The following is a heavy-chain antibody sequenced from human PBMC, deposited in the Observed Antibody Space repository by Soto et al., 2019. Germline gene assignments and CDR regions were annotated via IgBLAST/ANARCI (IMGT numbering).Heavy chain of an antibody. V-gene: IGHV3-23*01. Sequence: EVQLLESGGGLVQPGGSLRLSCAASGFTFSSYAMSWVRQAPGKGLEWVSAISGSGGSTYYADSVKGRFTISRDNSKNTLYLQKSSLRAEDTAVYYCASSGREVAPLDYWGQGTLVTVSS. CDR1: GFTFSSYA. J-gene: IGHJ4*02. CDR3: ASSGREVAPLDY. CDR2: ISGSGGST. D-gene: IGHD1-26*01.